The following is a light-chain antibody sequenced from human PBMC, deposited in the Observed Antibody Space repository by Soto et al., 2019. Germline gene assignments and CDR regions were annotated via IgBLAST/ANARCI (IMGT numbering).Light chain of an antibody. Sequence: DIQMTQSPSTLSASVGDRSTITCRARRGVSSFLAWYQLQPGKAPNLLIYEASKRGSGVPSRFSGEGSATEFTLTISSLQPDDFATYYCQQYKTNPWTFGQGTKVDIK. CDR1: RGVSSF. V-gene: IGKV1-5*03. CDR2: EAS. CDR3: QQYKTNPWT. J-gene: IGKJ1*01.